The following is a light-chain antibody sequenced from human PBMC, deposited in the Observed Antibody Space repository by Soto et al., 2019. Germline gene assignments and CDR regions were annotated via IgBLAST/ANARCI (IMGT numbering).Light chain of an antibody. CDR3: HQYDSYHRT. V-gene: IGKV1-5*03. CDR1: QSLDRDY. Sequence: IQMTQSPSTLSASLGDRVTMTCRASQSLDRDYLAWYQQKPGKAPKLLIYKASTLESGVPSRFSGGGSGTAFSLTINSLQYDDFATYYCHQYDSYHRTLGQGTKVDIK. CDR2: KAS. J-gene: IGKJ1*01.